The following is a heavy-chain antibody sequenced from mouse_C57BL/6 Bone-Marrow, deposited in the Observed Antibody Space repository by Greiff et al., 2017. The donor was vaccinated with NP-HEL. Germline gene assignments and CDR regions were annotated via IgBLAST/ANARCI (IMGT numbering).Heavy chain of an antibody. CDR2: ISYDGSN. J-gene: IGHJ3*01. D-gene: IGHD2-4*01. CDR1: GYSITSGYY. CDR3: ANYDSWFAY. V-gene: IGHV3-6*01. Sequence: EVQLKESGPGLVKPSQSLSLTCSVTGYSITSGYYWNWIRQFPGNKLEWMGYISYDGSNNYNPSLKNRISITRDTSKNQFFLKLNSVTTEDTATYYCANYDSWFAYWGQGTLVTVSA.